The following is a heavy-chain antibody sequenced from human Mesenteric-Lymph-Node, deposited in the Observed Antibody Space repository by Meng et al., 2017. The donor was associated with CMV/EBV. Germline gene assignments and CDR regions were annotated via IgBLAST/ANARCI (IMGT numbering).Heavy chain of an antibody. V-gene: IGHV3-21*01. CDR1: GFTFSSYS. D-gene: IGHD2-15*01. CDR3: ARDRILDY. CDR2: ISSSSSYI. J-gene: IGHJ4*02. Sequence: ESLKISCAASGFTFSSYSMNWVRQAPGKGLEWVSSISSSSSYIYYADSVKGRFTISRDNAKNSLYLQMNSLRAEDTAVYYCARDRILDYWGQGTLVTVSS.